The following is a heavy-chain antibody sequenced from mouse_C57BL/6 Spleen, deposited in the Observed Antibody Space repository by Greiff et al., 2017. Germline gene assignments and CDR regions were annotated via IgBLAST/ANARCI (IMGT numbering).Heavy chain of an antibody. D-gene: IGHD1-1*01. Sequence: QLQESGPELVKPGASVKISCKASGYAFSSSWMNWVKQRPGKGLEWIGRIYPGDGDTNYNGKFKGKATLTADKSSSTAYMQLSSLTSEDSAVYFCARMDYGTPRFAYWGQGTLVTVSA. CDR2: IYPGDGDT. V-gene: IGHV1-82*01. J-gene: IGHJ3*01. CDR3: ARMDYGTPRFAY. CDR1: GYAFSSSW.